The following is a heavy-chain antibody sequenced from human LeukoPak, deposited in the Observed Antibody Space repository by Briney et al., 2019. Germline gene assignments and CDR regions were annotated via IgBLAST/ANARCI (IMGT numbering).Heavy chain of an antibody. V-gene: IGHV3-7*01. J-gene: IGHJ4*02. CDR2: IKGDGTES. Sequence: GGSLRLSCAASGFTISIYWLSWVRQAPGKGLEWVANIKGDGTESDYADSVKGRFTISRDNARNFLYLEMNNLRVEDTALYYCARNERWGQGTLVTVSP. CDR1: GFTISIYW. CDR3: ARNER. D-gene: IGHD1-1*01.